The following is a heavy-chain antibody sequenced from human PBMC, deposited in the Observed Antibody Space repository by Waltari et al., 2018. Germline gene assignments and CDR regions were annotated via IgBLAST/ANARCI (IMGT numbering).Heavy chain of an antibody. D-gene: IGHD3-10*01. V-gene: IGHV4-39*01. Sequence: QLQLQESGPGLVKPSETLSLTCTVSGGSISRSNYYWGWIRQPPGEGLDWIASIFHSGSTYYNPSLKSRLTISVDTSKNQFSLKLTAVTAADTAVYYCARIYGSGSPIPSVDYWGQGTLVTVSS. CDR2: IFHSGST. CDR3: ARIYGSGSPIPSVDY. CDR1: GGSISRSNYY. J-gene: IGHJ4*02.